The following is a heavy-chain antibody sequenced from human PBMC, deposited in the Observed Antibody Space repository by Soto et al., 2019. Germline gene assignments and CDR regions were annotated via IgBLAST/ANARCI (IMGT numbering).Heavy chain of an antibody. Sequence: ASVKVSCKASGYTFTGYYMHWVRQAPGQGLEWMGWLNPNSGGTNYAQKFQGRVTMTRDTSISTAYMELSRLRSDDTAVYYCARDMVVAATHYYYYGMDVWGQGTTVTVSS. CDR3: ARDMVVAATHYYYYGMDV. D-gene: IGHD2-15*01. V-gene: IGHV1-2*02. CDR2: LNPNSGGT. CDR1: GYTFTGYY. J-gene: IGHJ6*02.